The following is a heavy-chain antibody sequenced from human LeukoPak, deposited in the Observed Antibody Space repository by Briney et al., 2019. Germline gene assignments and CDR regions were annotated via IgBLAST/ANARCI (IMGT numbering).Heavy chain of an antibody. CDR3: ARDSYDFWSGPTGI. CDR1: GFTFSSYS. CDR2: ISSSSSTI. J-gene: IGHJ3*02. V-gene: IGHV3-48*04. D-gene: IGHD3-3*01. Sequence: GGSLSLSCAASGFTFSSYSMNWVRQAPGKGLEWVSYISSSSSTIYYADSVKGRFTISRDNAKNSLYLQMNSLRAEDTAVYYSARDSYDFWSGPTGIWGQGTIVTVSS.